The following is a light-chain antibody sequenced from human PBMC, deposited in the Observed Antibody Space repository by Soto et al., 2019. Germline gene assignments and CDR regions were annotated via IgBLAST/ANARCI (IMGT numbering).Light chain of an antibody. CDR2: AAS. CDR1: QSISTY. V-gene: IGKV1-39*01. CDR3: QQSYSTPPT. J-gene: IGKJ1*01. Sequence: DIQMTQSPSSLSASFGGRVTLTCRASQSISTYLNWYQQTPGKAPKLLIYAASSLQSGVPSRFSGSGSGTDFTLTISSLHPEDSATYYCQQSYSTPPTFGQGTKVDIK.